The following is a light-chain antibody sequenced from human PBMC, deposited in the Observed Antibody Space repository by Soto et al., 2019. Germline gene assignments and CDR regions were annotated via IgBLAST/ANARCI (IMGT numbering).Light chain of an antibody. CDR2: EDS. J-gene: IGLJ2*01. CDR1: SSDIGSYNL. V-gene: IGLV2-23*01. CDR3: CSYAESGAAL. Sequence: QSVLTQPASVSGSPGQSITISCTGTSSDIGSYNLVSWYQQNPGKAPKLIIFEDSERPSGVSNRFSGSKSGNTASLTISGLQPEDEADYYCCSYAESGAALFGGGTKLTVL.